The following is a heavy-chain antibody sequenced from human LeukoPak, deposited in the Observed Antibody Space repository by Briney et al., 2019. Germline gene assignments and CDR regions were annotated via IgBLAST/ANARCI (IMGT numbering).Heavy chain of an antibody. Sequence: ASVKVSCKASGGTFSSYAISWVRQAPGQGLEWMGGIIPIFGTANYAQKFQGRVTITADKSTSTAYMELSSLRSEDTAVYYCARELSRLVVPAAIRTNWFDPWGQGTLVTVSS. CDR2: IIPIFGTA. CDR3: ARELSRLVVPAAIRTNWFDP. CDR1: GGTFSSYA. J-gene: IGHJ5*02. V-gene: IGHV1-69*06. D-gene: IGHD2-2*01.